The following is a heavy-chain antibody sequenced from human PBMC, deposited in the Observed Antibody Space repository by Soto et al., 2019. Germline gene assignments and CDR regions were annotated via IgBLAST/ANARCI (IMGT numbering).Heavy chain of an antibody. CDR1: GGSFSGYY. J-gene: IGHJ6*03. CDR3: ARNPGRVSAAVAYYYYYMDV. CDR2: INHSGST. D-gene: IGHD2-2*01. V-gene: IGHV4-34*01. Sequence: QVQLQQWGAGLLKPSETLSLTCAVYGGSFSGYYWSWIRQPPGKGLEWIGEINHSGSTNYNPSLKSRVTISVDTSKNQFPLKLSSVTAADTAVYYCARNPGRVSAAVAYYYYYMDVWGKGTTVTVSS.